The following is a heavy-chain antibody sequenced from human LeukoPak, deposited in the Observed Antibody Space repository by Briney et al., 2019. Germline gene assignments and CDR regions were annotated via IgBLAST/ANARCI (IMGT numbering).Heavy chain of an antibody. V-gene: IGHV3-23*01. J-gene: IGHJ4*02. CDR2: ISGSGGST. CDR3: AKEGRKTGNTYGYEYDC. CDR1: GFTFSSYA. Sequence: GGSLRLSCAASGFTFSSYAMSWVRQAPGKGLEWVSAISGSGGSTYYADSVKGRFTISRDNSKNTLYLHMNNLRAEDTAVYYCAKEGRKTGNTYGYEYDCWGQGNLITVSS. D-gene: IGHD5-18*01.